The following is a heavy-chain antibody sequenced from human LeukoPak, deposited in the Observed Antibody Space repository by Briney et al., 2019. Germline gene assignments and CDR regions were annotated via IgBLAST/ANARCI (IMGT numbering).Heavy chain of an antibody. CDR2: IDPSSSMV. J-gene: IGHJ4*02. CDR1: GFTFSAYS. Sequence: GGSLRLSCAASGFTFSAYSMNWVRQAPGKGLEWLSYIDPSSSMVYYTNSVRGRFTISRDNAKNSLYLQMNSLRAEDTAVYYCARDLSGDSPSYWGQGTLVTVSS. V-gene: IGHV3-48*04. CDR3: ARDLSGDSPSY. D-gene: IGHD4-17*01.